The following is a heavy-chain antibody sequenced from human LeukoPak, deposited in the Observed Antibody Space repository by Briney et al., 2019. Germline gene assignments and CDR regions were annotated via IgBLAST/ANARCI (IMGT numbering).Heavy chain of an antibody. CDR1: GFTFSSYA. Sequence: PGRSLRLSCAASGFTFSSYAMHWVRQAPGKGLEWVAVISCDGSIKYYADSVKGRFTISRDNSENTLYLQMNSLRAEDTAVYYCARDLLGSRTYYYYYGMDVWGQGATVTVSS. D-gene: IGHD3-10*01. CDR3: ARDLLGSRTYYYYYGMDV. CDR2: ISCDGSIK. J-gene: IGHJ6*02. V-gene: IGHV3-30*04.